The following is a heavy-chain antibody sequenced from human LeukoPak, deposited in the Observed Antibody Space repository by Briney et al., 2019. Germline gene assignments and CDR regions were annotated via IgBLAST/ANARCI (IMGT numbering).Heavy chain of an antibody. CDR2: INPNSGGT. J-gene: IGHJ4*02. Sequence: ASVKVSCKASGYTFTDYYMHWVRQAPGQGLEWMGRINPNSGGTNYAQKFQGWVTMTRDTSISTAYMELSRLRSDDTAVYYCARDQGDSSGYSTQPAFDYWGQGTLVTVPS. D-gene: IGHD3-22*01. CDR3: ARDQGDSSGYSTQPAFDY. V-gene: IGHV1-2*04. CDR1: GYTFTDYY.